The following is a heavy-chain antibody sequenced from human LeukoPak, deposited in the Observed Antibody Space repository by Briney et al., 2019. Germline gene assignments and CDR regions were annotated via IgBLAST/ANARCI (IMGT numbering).Heavy chain of an antibody. CDR2: IKPDGSEK. J-gene: IGHJ3*02. CDR3: ARGLGSGRHAFDI. V-gene: IGHV3-7*01. Sequence: GGSLRLSCSASGFTFSTYYMSWVRQAPGKGLEWVATIKPDGSEKYYVDSVKGRFTISRDNAKNSLYLQMNSLRAEDTAVYYCARGLGSGRHAFDIWGQGTMVTVSS. CDR1: GFTFSTYY. D-gene: IGHD3-10*01.